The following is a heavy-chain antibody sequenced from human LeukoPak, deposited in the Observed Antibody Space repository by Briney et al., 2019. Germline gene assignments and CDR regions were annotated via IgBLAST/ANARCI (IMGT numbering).Heavy chain of an antibody. V-gene: IGHV1-2*07. CDR3: ARHPGKVTNDWYFDL. D-gene: IGHD4-23*01. Sequence: ASVKVSCKASGYTFTGYYMHWVRQAPGQGLEWMGWINPNSGGTNYAHKFQVRVTMTRDTSITTAYMELSRLSSDDTAVYYCARHPGKVTNDWYFDLWGRGTLVTVSS. CDR2: INPNSGGT. J-gene: IGHJ2*01. CDR1: GYTFTGYY.